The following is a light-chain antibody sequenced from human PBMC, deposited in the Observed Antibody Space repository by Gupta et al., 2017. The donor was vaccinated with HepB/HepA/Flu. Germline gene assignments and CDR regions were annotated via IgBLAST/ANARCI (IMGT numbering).Light chain of an antibody. CDR1: NIGSYS. Sequence: DVLTQPPSVSVAPGKTATMTCEGNNIGSYSVHWYQQKPGQAPVGGIEYDRDRPSEIPERLACSKSGKKATRTLSSVEVGDEADDDCQVWDNSRDRWVLGGGTELTVL. CDR3: QVWDNSRDRWV. CDR2: YDR. V-gene: IGLV3-21*04. J-gene: IGLJ3*02.